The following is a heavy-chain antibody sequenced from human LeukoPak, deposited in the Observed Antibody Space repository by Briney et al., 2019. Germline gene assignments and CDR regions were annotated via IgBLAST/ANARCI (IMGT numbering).Heavy chain of an antibody. V-gene: IGHV1-2*02. CDR2: INPNSGDT. D-gene: IGHD2-2*01. J-gene: IGHJ4*02. Sequence: ASVKVSCKASGYTFTGYYMHWERQAPGQGFEWMGWINPNSGDTNYAQKFQGRVTMTRDTSISTAHMELSRLRSDDTAVYYCARANPLYCSSTTCLFDYWGQGTLVTVSS. CDR3: ARANPLYCSSTTCLFDY. CDR1: GYTFTGYY.